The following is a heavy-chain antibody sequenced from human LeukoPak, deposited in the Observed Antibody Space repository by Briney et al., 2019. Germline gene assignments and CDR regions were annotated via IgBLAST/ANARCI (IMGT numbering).Heavy chain of an antibody. CDR3: ERVRDGYNLGWFDP. CDR2: ISHSGST. D-gene: IGHD5-24*01. J-gene: IGHJ5*02. CDR1: GGSFSGYF. V-gene: IGHV4-34*01. Sequence: SETLSLTCAVSGGSFSGYFGTGIRQPPGKGLEWLGEISHSGSTNYNPSLKSRVTISVATSKTQFSLKLSSVTAADTAVYSCERVRDGYNLGWFDPWGQGTLVTVSS.